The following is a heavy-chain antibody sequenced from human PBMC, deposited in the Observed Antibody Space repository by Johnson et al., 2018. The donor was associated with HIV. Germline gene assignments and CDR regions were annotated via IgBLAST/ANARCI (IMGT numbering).Heavy chain of an antibody. CDR1: GFTFSSYW. CDR3: ARGRKDIGAADGLDNDAFDM. D-gene: IGHD6-25*01. V-gene: IGHV3-74*02. Sequence: EVQLVESGGGLVQPGGSLRLSCAASGFTFSSYWIHWVRQAPGQGLVWVSRINSDGSGTSYADSVKGRFTISRDNAKNSLYLQMNSLRAEDSALYYCARGRKDIGAADGLDNDAFDMWGQGTMVTVSS. J-gene: IGHJ3*02. CDR2: INSDGSGT.